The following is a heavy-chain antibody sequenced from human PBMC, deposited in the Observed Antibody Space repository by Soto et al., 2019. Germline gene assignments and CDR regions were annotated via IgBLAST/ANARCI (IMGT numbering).Heavy chain of an antibody. CDR2: IYYSGST. J-gene: IGHJ4*02. D-gene: IGHD3-10*01. V-gene: IGHV4-59*01. Sequence: QVQLQESGPGLVKPSETLSLTCTVSGGSISSYYWSWIRQPPGKGLEWIGYIYYSGSTNYNPSLKSRVTISVDTSKNQFSLKLSSVTAADTAVYYCAGFLWFGEPSLDYWGQGTLVTVSS. CDR3: AGFLWFGEPSLDY. CDR1: GGSISSYY.